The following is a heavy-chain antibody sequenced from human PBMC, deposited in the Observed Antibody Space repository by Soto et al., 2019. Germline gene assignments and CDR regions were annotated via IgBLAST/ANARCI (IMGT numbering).Heavy chain of an antibody. CDR1: GGSISSGGYY. V-gene: IGHV4-31*03. CDR3: AREGYSSRHFQP. J-gene: IGHJ1*01. D-gene: IGHD6-13*01. CDR2: IYYSGST. Sequence: SETLSLTCTVSGGSISSGGYYWSWIRQHPGKGLEWIGYIYYSGSTYYNPSLKSRVTISVDTSKNQFSLKLSSVTAADTAVYYCAREGYSSRHFQPWGQGTLVTVSS.